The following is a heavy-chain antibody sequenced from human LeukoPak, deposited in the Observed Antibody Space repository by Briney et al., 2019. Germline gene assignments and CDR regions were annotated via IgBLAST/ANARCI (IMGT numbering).Heavy chain of an antibody. CDR3: ARGAPGSLGY. CDR1: GGSISSYY. CDR2: IYYSGST. V-gene: IGHV4-59*08. Sequence: ASETLSLTCTVSGGSISSYYRSWIRQPPGKGLEWIGYIYYSGSTNYNPSLKSRVTISVDTSKNQFSLKLSSVTAADTAVYYCARGAPGSLGYWGQGTLVTVSS. J-gene: IGHJ4*02. D-gene: IGHD6-6*01.